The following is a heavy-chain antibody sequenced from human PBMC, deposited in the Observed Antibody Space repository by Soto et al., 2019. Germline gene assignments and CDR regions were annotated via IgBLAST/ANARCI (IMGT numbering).Heavy chain of an antibody. D-gene: IGHD6-6*01. J-gene: IGHJ6*03. V-gene: IGHV3-64*01. CDR1: GLTLSGYA. CDR2: ISSNGVGT. CDR3: ARRARPDFYYMDV. Sequence: GSLRLSGAASGLTLSGYAMDWVRQAPGKGLEYVSGISSNGVGTYYANSVQGRFTISRDNSKNTVYLQMGSLRPEDMAVYYCARRARPDFYYMDVWGKGTTVTVSS.